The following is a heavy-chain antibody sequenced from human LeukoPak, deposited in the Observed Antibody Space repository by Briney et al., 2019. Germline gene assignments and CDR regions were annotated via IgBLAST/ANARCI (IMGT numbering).Heavy chain of an antibody. Sequence: GRSLRLSCAASGFTLRSYGMHWVRQAPGKGLEWVAVISYDGSNKYYADSVKGRFTISRDNSKNTLYLQMNSLRAEDTAVYYCAKGGVRAAAFDYWGQGTLVTVSS. CDR2: ISYDGSNK. CDR3: AKGGVRAAAFDY. J-gene: IGHJ4*02. V-gene: IGHV3-30*18. D-gene: IGHD6-13*01. CDR1: GFTLRSYG.